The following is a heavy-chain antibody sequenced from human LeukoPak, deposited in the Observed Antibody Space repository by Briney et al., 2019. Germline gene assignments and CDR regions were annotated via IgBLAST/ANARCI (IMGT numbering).Heavy chain of an antibody. D-gene: IGHD3-9*01. J-gene: IGHJ4*02. CDR1: GYTFTSYY. V-gene: IGHV1-46*01. CDR3: ARGSDILTGYYPLPFDY. Sequence: ASVKVSCKASGYTFTSYYMHWVRQAPGQGLEWMGIINPSGGSTSYAQKFQGRVTMTRDTSTSTVYMELSSLRSEDTAVYYCARGSDILTGYYPLPFDYWGQGTLVTVSS. CDR2: INPSGGST.